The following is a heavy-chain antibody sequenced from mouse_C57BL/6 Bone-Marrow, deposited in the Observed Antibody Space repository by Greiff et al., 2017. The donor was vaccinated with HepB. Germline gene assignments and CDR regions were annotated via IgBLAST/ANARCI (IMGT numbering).Heavy chain of an antibody. CDR3: ARDDHSPGVVSGY. V-gene: IGHV1-64*01. CDR2: IHPNSGST. CDR1: GYTFTSYW. Sequence: QVQLQQPGAELVKPGASVKLSCKASGYTFTSYWMHWVKQRPGQGLEWIGMIHPNSGSTNYNEKFKSKPTLTVDKSSSTAYMQLSSLTSEDSAVYDCARDDHSPGVVSGYWGQGPTLTVSS. D-gene: IGHD1-1*01. J-gene: IGHJ2*01.